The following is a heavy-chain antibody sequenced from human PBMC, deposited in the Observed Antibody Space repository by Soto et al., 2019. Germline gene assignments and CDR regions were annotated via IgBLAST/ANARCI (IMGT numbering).Heavy chain of an antibody. CDR2: ISSSSSYT. Sequence: GGPLRLSCAASGFTFSDYYMSWIRQAPGKGLEWVSYISSSSSYTNYTDSVKGRFTISRDNAKNSLYLQMNSLRAEDTAVYYCARGGNFNWFDPWGQGTLVTVSS. CDR1: GFTFSDYY. V-gene: IGHV3-11*06. CDR3: ARGGNFNWFDP. J-gene: IGHJ5*02.